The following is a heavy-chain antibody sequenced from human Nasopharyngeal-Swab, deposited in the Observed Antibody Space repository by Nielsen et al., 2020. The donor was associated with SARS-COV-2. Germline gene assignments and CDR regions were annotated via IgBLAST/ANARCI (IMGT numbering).Heavy chain of an antibody. V-gene: IGHV3-13*01. CDR1: GFTFSSYD. CDR3: VREIGAYSEY. D-gene: IGHD3-16*01. Sequence: GESLKISCAASGFTFSSYDMHWVRQATGKGLEWVSAIGTAGDTYYPDSVKGRFTTSRDNSKNKPYLQMNSLRAEDTAVYYCVREIGAYSEYWGQGTLVTVSS. J-gene: IGHJ4*02. CDR2: IGTAGDT.